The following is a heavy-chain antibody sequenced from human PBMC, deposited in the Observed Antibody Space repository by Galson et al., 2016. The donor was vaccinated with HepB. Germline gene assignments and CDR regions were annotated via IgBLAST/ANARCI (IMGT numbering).Heavy chain of an antibody. J-gene: IGHJ5*02. CDR3: ARSGIIRVNWFDP. CDR2: ISFDGRDK. CDR1: GFTFGSFA. V-gene: IGHV3-30*03. Sequence: SLRLSCAASGFTFGSFAMHWVRQAPGKGLEWVAVISFDGRDKDYADSVKGRFTISRDNSKNTLYVEMNSLRAEDTAVYYCARSGIIRVNWFDPWGQGTLVIVSS. D-gene: IGHD3-10*01.